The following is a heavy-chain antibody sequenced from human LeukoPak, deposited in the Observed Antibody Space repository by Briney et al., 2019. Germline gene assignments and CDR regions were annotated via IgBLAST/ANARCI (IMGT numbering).Heavy chain of an antibody. CDR2: ISYDGSNK. CDR3: AREESGYSYGYYYYYGMDV. CDR1: GFTFSSYG. V-gene: IGHV3-30*03. Sequence: GGSLRLSCAASGFTFSSYGMHWVRQAPGKGLEWVAVISYDGSNKYYADSVKGRFTISRDNSKNTLYLQMNSLRAEDTAVYYCAREESGYSYGYYYYYGMDVWGQGTTVTVSS. D-gene: IGHD5-18*01. J-gene: IGHJ6*02.